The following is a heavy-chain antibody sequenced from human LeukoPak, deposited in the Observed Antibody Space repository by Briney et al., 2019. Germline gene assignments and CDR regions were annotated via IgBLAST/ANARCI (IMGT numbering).Heavy chain of an antibody. CDR2: INRDGSST. J-gene: IGHJ3*02. D-gene: IGHD3/OR15-3a*01. Sequence: GGSLRLSCAASGFTFSSYGMRWVRQAPGKGLVWGSRINRDGSSTNYVDSVKGRFTISRDNAKNTLYLQMNSLRDEDTAVYYCAKDGPEGKRVFDIWGQGTMVTVSS. CDR1: GFTFSSYG. CDR3: AKDGPEGKRVFDI. V-gene: IGHV3-74*01.